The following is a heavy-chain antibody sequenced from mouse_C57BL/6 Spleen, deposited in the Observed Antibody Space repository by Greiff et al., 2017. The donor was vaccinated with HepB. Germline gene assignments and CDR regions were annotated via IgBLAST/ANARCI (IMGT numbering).Heavy chain of an antibody. D-gene: IGHD1-1*01. CDR3: ARSEPITTVVATGAMDY. Sequence: VKLVESGAELVMPGASVKLSCKASGYTFTSYWMHWVKQRPGQGLEWIGEIDPSDSYTNYNQKFKGKSTLTVDKSSSTAYMQLSSLTSEDSAVYYCARSEPITTVVATGAMDYWGQGTSVTVSS. V-gene: IGHV1-69*01. CDR1: GYTFTSYW. CDR2: IDPSDSYT. J-gene: IGHJ4*01.